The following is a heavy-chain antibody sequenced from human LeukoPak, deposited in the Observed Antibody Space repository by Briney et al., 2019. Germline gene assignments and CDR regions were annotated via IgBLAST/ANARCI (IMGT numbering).Heavy chain of an antibody. CDR1: GFTFSSYG. J-gene: IGHJ4*02. V-gene: IGHV3-23*01. CDR2: ISGSGGST. Sequence: GGSLRLSCAASGFTFSSYGMSWVRQAPGKGLEWVSAISGSGGSTYYADSVKGRFTISRDNSKNTLYLQMNSLRAEDTAVYYCAKLGSRYYYDSSGYDYWGQGTLVTVSS. CDR3: AKLGSRYYYDSSGYDY. D-gene: IGHD3-22*01.